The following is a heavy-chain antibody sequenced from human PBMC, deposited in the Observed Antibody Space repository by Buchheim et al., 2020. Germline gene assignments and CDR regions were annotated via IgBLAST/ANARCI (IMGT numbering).Heavy chain of an antibody. CDR1: GFTFSSYW. CDR2: ITSDGSDT. D-gene: IGHD3-22*01. V-gene: IGHV3-74*01. J-gene: IGHJ4*02. CDR3: VRVGVYDSSASHFDY. Sequence: EVQLVESGGGIVQPGGSLRLSCAASGFTFSSYWMHWVRQAPGKGLVWVSRITSDGSDTSHADSVKGRFTISRGNAKNTLYLQMNSLRAEDTAVYYCVRVGVYDSSASHFDYWGQGTL.